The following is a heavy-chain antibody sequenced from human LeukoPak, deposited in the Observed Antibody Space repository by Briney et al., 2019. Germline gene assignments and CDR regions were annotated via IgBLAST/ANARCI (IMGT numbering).Heavy chain of an antibody. Sequence: PGGSLRLSCAASGFTFSSYAMHWVRQAPGKGLEWVAVISYDGSIKYYADSVKGRFTISRDNSKNTLYLQMNSLRAEDTAVYYCAKGRYYPKDFFDYWGQGTLVTVSS. J-gene: IGHJ4*02. V-gene: IGHV3-30*04. CDR1: GFTFSSYA. CDR2: ISYDGSIK. D-gene: IGHD3-10*01. CDR3: AKGRYYPKDFFDY.